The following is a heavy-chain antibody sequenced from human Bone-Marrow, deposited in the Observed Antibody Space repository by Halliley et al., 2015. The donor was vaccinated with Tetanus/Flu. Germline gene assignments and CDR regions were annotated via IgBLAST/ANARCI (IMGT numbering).Heavy chain of an antibody. J-gene: IGHJ4*02. Sequence: LEWVSTFGTAANIHYASSVKGRFPISRDNGKNSLFLQMNSLRAEDTAIYFCARSDANGWSGIDFWGQETQVTVSS. V-gene: IGHV3-13*01. D-gene: IGHD1-1*01. CDR3: ARSDANGWSGIDF. CDR2: FGTAANI.